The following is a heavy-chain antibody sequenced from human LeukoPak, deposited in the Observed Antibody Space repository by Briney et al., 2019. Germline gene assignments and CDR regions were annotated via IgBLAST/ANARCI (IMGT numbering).Heavy chain of an antibody. Sequence: GESMKIFWKGFGYNFTSYWIGWGRKMPGKGVEGMGVIYPGDSDTRYSPSFQGQVTISADKSISTAYLKWSSLNASDTAMYYCARAGTIYGEVTQFGPWGKGALVTVS. D-gene: IGHD3-3*01. CDR2: IYPGDSDT. J-gene: IGHJ5*02. V-gene: IGHV5-51*01. CDR3: ARAGTIYGEVTQFGP. CDR1: GYNFTSYW.